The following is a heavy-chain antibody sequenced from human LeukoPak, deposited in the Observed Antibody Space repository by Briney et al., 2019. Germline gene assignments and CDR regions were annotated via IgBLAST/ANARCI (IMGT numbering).Heavy chain of an antibody. CDR2: IYHSGST. Sequence: PSETLSLTCTVSGYSISSGYYWGWIRQPPGKGLEWIGSIYHSGSTYYNPSLKSRVTISVDTSKNQFSLKLSSVTAADTAVYYCARVPPYYDSSGYPSLPLDFDLWGRGTLVTVSS. CDR1: GYSISSGYY. CDR3: ARVPPYYDSSGYPSLPLDFDL. J-gene: IGHJ2*01. V-gene: IGHV4-38-2*02. D-gene: IGHD3-22*01.